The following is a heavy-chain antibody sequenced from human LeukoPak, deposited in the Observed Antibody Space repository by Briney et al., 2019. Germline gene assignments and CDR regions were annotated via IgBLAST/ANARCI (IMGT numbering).Heavy chain of an antibody. CDR3: ARDRVGYSYGYFY. CDR2: IYHSGST. V-gene: IGHV4-39*07. D-gene: IGHD5-18*01. CDR1: GGSISSSSYY. J-gene: IGHJ4*02. Sequence: PSETLSLTCTVSGGSISSSSYYWGWIRQPPGKGLEWIGSIYHSGSTNYNPSLKSRVTISVDKSKNQFSLKLSSVTAADTAVYYCARDRVGYSYGYFYWGQGTLVTVSS.